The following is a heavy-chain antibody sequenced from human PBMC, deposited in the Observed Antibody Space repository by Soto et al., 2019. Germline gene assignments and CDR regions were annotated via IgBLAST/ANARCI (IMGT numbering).Heavy chain of an antibody. CDR3: ARGGKWLVPSYYVDV. Sequence: QVQLVQSGAEAQKPGASVKVSCKASGYTFTSYAMHWVRQAPGQRLAGMGWMNAGNGNTKYSQKFQRRVTITRDTSASTAYMELGSQRSEDTAVYYGARGGKWLVPSYYVDVWGKGTTVTVSS. J-gene: IGHJ6*03. CDR2: MNAGNGNT. D-gene: IGHD6-19*01. V-gene: IGHV1-3*01. CDR1: GYTFTSYA.